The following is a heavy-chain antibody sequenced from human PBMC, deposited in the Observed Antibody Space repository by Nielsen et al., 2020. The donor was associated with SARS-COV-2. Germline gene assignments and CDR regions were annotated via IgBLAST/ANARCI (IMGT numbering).Heavy chain of an antibody. CDR2: VLHSGSA. V-gene: IGHV4-4*02. J-gene: IGHJ5*02. CDR3: ARGVRPNNMVGGVIARFDP. D-gene: IGHD3-10*01. Sequence: SETLSLTCSVSGGSITNTTGWSWVRQPPGKGLEWLGEVLHSGSANYNPSLKSRVTISVDTSKNQFSLKLSSVTAADTALYYCARGVRPNNMVGGVIARFDPWGQGTLVTVSS. CDR1: GGSITNTTG.